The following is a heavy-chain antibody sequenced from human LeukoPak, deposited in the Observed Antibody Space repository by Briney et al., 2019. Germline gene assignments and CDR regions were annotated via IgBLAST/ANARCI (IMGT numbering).Heavy chain of an antibody. CDR3: ASAPGDWLNPYYYYYGMDV. Sequence: ASVKVSCKASGYTFTSYAMNWVRQAPGQGLEWMGWINTNTGNPTYAQGFTGRFVFSLDTSVSTAYLQISSLKAEDTAVYCCASAPGDWLNPYYYYYGMDVWGQGTTVTVSS. CDR2: INTNTGNP. CDR1: GYTFTSYA. D-gene: IGHD3/OR15-3a*01. J-gene: IGHJ6*02. V-gene: IGHV7-4-1*02.